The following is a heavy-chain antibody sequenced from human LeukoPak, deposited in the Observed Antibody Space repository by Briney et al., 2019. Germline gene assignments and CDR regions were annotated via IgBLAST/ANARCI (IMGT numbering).Heavy chain of an antibody. CDR3: ARAGTAFDY. J-gene: IGHJ4*02. Sequence: SDTLSLTCAVYGGSFSVYYWSWIRQPPGKGLEWMGEINHSGSTNYNPSLKSRVTISVDTYKNQFSPKLSSVTDAATPVYYSARAGTAFDYWGQGTMVTVSS. CDR1: GGSFSVYY. CDR2: INHSGST. V-gene: IGHV4-34*01. D-gene: IGHD1-1*01.